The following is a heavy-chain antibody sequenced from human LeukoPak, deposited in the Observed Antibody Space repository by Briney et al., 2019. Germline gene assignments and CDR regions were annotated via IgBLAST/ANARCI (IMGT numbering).Heavy chain of an antibody. CDR3: TRHNYDRSGYGAFDI. CDR2: IRSKTNNYAT. V-gene: IGHV3-73*01. CDR1: GFTFSGSD. J-gene: IGHJ3*02. D-gene: IGHD3-22*01. Sequence: GSLRLSCAASGFTFSGSDIHWVRQASGKGLEWVGHIRSKTNNYATADAASVKGRFTFSRDDSKNTAYIQMNSLKTEDTAVYYCTRHNYDRSGYGAFDIWGQGTMVTVSS.